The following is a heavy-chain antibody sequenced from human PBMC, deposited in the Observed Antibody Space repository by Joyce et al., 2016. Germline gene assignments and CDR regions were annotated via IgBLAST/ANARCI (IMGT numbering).Heavy chain of an antibody. CDR3: ARGGIVYDYSMDL. Sequence: EVQLVVSGGGLFKPGGSLRLPCAASGFTFSTSSMSWFRRARGKGLKCISAISSDSAYIYYADSGKGRFTIARENAKKSRYLKRNSLRAEDTAVLFCARGGIVYDYSMDLWGQGTTVTVSS. J-gene: IGHJ6*02. D-gene: IGHD3-22*01. CDR1: GFTFSTSS. CDR2: ISSDSAYI. V-gene: IGHV3-21*02.